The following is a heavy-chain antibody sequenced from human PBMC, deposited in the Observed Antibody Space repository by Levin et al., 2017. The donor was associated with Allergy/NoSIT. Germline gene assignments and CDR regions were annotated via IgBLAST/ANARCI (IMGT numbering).Heavy chain of an antibody. Sequence: GESLKISCAASGFIFSSYGMHWVRQAPGKGLEWVAVISYDGSNKYYADSVKGRFTISRDNSKNTLYLQMNSLRAEDTAVYYCARDLGWIVPDFDYWGQGTLVTVSS. V-gene: IGHV3-30*03. CDR2: ISYDGSNK. J-gene: IGHJ4*02. D-gene: IGHD2-2*01. CDR1: GFIFSSYG. CDR3: ARDLGWIVPDFDY.